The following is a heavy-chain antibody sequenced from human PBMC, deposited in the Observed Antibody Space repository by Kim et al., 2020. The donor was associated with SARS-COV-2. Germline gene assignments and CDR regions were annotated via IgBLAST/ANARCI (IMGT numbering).Heavy chain of an antibody. J-gene: IGHJ4*02. CDR2: LYYSGST. CDR3: ARQAIMIVVVDLDY. D-gene: IGHD3-22*01. CDR1: GGSISSSSYY. Sequence: SETLSLTCTVSGGSISSSSYYWGRIRQPPGKGLEWIGSLYYSGSTYYNPSLKSRVTISVDTSKNQFSLKLSSVTAADTSVYYCARQAIMIVVVDLDYWGQETLVTVSS. V-gene: IGHV4-39*01.